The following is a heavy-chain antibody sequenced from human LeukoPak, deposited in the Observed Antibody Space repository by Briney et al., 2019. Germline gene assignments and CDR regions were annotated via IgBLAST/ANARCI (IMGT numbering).Heavy chain of an antibody. CDR3: ARDGYDADGYLDY. CDR2: IIPIFGTA. V-gene: IGHV1-69*05. Sequence: SVNVSCKASGGTFSSYAISWVRQAPGQGLEWMGGIIPIFGTANYAQKFQGRVTITRDASASVVYMELSSLTYEDTAVYFCARDGYDADGYLDYWGQGALVPVSS. CDR1: GGTFSSYA. D-gene: IGHD5-18*01. J-gene: IGHJ4*02.